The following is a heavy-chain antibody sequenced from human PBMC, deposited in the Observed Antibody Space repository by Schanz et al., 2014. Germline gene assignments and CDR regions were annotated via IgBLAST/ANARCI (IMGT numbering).Heavy chain of an antibody. Sequence: QVQLVESGGGLVRPGGSLRLSCVASGFNFGHYGINWVRQAPGKGLEWVAFIRYDGSKPEYGEFAKGRFAITRDPSKNTVSLEMNSLRIEDAAVYHCARDSDRHVIVSHYGLDVWGQGTTVIVS. CDR3: ARDSDRHVIVSHYGLDV. CDR2: IRYDGSKP. D-gene: IGHD2-21*01. J-gene: IGHJ6*02. V-gene: IGHV3-33*04. CDR1: GFNFGHYG.